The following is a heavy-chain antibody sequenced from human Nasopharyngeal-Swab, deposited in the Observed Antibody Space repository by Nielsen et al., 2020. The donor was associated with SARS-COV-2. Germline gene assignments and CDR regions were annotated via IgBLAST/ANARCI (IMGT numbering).Heavy chain of an antibody. D-gene: IGHD3-22*01. CDR2: INHSGST. J-gene: IGHJ4*02. V-gene: IGHV4-34*01. Sequence: WIRQPSGKGLEWIGEINHSGSTNYNPSLKSRVTISVDTSKNQFSLKLSSVTAADTAVYYCARGQGPRHYYDSSGYYYDVLGRGYYFDYRGQGTLVTVSS. CDR3: ARGQGPRHYYDSSGYYYDVLGRGYYFDY.